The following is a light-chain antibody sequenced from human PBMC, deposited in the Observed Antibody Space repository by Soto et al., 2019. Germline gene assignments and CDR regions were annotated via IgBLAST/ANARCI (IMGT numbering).Light chain of an antibody. V-gene: IGKV1-12*01. J-gene: IGKJ1*01. CDR2: IAS. Sequence: DIQMTQSPSSVSASVGDTVTITCRATQSISSWLAWYQQKPGKAPRLLIYIASSLQSGVPSRFSGSGSGTDFTLTISSLQPEDFATYYCQQANSFPRTFGQGTKVEVK. CDR3: QQANSFPRT. CDR1: QSISSW.